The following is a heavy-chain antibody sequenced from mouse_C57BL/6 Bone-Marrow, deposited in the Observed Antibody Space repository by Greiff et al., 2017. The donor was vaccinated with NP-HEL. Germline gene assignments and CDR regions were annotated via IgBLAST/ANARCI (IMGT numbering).Heavy chain of an antibody. D-gene: IGHD1-1*01. V-gene: IGHV2-2*01. CDR3: ARNGHYYGSSPLAY. J-gene: IGHJ3*01. CDR1: GFSLTSYG. Sequence: QVQLQQSGPGLVQPSQSLSITCTVSGFSLTSYGVHWVRQSPGKGLEWLGVIWSGGSKDYNAAFISRLSISKDNSKSQVFFKMNSQQADDTAIYYCARNGHYYGSSPLAYWGQGTLVTVSA. CDR2: IWSGGSK.